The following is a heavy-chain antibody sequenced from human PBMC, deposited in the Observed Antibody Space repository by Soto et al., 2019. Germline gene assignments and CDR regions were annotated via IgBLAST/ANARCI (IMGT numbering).Heavy chain of an antibody. J-gene: IGHJ4*02. CDR2: MDPKSGIT. CDR1: GYTFTNYD. D-gene: IGHD2-15*01. CDR3: ARGRGWRDY. Sequence: QVQLVQSGAEVKKPGASVKVSCKASGYTFTNYDINWVRQAPGQGLEWMGWMDPKSGITDYAQKFQGRVTITRNTSISTAYLEVSSLSSEDTAVYFCARGRGWRDYWGQGTLVTVSS. V-gene: IGHV1-8*01.